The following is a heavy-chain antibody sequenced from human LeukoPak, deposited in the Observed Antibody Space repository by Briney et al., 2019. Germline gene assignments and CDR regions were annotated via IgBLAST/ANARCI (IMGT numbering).Heavy chain of an antibody. V-gene: IGHV3-23*01. CDR3: AKAPVVVAATPDY. D-gene: IGHD2-15*01. J-gene: IGHJ4*02. Sequence: GGSLRLSCAASEFMFSKYAMSWVRQAPGKGLEWVSAVSASADSTYYADSVKGRFTISRDNSKNTLYLQMNSLRAEDTAVYYCAKAPVVVAATPDYWGQGTLVTVSS. CDR2: VSASADST. CDR1: EFMFSKYA.